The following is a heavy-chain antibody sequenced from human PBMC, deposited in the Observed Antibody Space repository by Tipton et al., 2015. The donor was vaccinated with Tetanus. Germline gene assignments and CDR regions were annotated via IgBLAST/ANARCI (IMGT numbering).Heavy chain of an antibody. D-gene: IGHD5-12*01. CDR2: IYPGDSDT. Sequence: QSGPEVKKPGESLKISCKGSGYSFTSYWIGWVRQMPGKGLEWMGIIYPGDSDTRYSPSFQGQVTISADKSVSTAYLQWSSLKASVTAVYYCAGRKVGSGYDLSDDCWGQGTLVTVSS. V-gene: IGHV5-51*01. CDR1: GYSFTSYW. J-gene: IGHJ4*02. CDR3: AGRKVGSGYDLSDDC.